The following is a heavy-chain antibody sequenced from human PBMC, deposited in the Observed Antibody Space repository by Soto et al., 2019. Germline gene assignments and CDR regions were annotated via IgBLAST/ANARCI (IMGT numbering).Heavy chain of an antibody. J-gene: IGHJ6*02. CDR1: GFTFRNYG. V-gene: IGHV3-30*03. D-gene: IGHD2-2*01. CDR3: ARDWNQYSTYQFYYGMAV. CDR2: ISYDGRNK. Sequence: VQLLETGGGLVQPGRPLRLSCAASGFTFRNYGIYWVRQAPGKGLEWVAVISYDGRNKGYADSVKGRFTISRDNSKETADLQMNSLRVEDTAMYYCARDWNQYSTYQFYYGMAVWGQGTAVTVSS.